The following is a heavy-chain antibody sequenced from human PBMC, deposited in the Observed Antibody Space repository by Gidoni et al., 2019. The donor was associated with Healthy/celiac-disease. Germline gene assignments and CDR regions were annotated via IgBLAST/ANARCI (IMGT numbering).Heavy chain of an antibody. D-gene: IGHD5-18*01. J-gene: IGHJ6*02. CDR2: IYPGDSDT. V-gene: IGHV5-51*01. Sequence: EVQLVQSGAEVKKPGESLKISCKGSGYSFTSYWIGWVRQMPGKGLEWMGIIYPGDSDTRYSPSFQGQVTISADKSISTAYLQWSSLKASDTAMYYCARHFEGVRGYSNYYYYGMDVWGQGTTVTVSS. CDR3: ARHFEGVRGYSNYYYYGMDV. CDR1: GYSFTSYW.